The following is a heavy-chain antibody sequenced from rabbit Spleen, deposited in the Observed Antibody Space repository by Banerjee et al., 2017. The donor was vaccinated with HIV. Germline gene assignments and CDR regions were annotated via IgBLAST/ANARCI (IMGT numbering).Heavy chain of an antibody. CDR2: IATGIDVP. D-gene: IGHD8-1*01. CDR3: ARDTGSSFSSYGMDL. J-gene: IGHJ6*01. Sequence: QSLEESGGDLVKPGASLTLTCTASGVSFSISSYMCWVRQAPGKGLEWIACIATGIDVPYYVNWAKGRFTISKTSSTTVTLQMTSLTAADTATYFCARDTGSSFSSYGMDLWGPGTLVTVS. CDR1: GVSFSISSY. V-gene: IGHV1S40*01.